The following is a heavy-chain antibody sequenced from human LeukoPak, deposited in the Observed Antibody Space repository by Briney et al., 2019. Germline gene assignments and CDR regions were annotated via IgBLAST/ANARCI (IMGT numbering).Heavy chain of an antibody. V-gene: IGHV3-21*01. Sequence: GGSLRLSCAASGFTFSSYSMNWVRQAPGKGLEWVSSISRSSSYIYYADSVKGRFTISRDNAKNSLYLQMNSLRAEDTAVYYCARVLLWFGESYYGMDAWGKGTTVTVSS. CDR1: GFTFSSYS. J-gene: IGHJ6*04. D-gene: IGHD3-10*01. CDR2: ISRSSSYI. CDR3: ARVLLWFGESYYGMDA.